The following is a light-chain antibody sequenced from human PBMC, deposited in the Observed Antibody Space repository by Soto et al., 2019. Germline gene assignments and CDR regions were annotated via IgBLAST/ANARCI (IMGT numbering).Light chain of an antibody. CDR1: SSEVGGYNY. V-gene: IGLV2-8*01. CDR2: EVT. J-gene: IGLJ1*01. Sequence: QAVLTHPASVAGSPGQSITISCTGTSSEVGGYNYVSWYQQRPGKAPKLVIYEVTKRPSGVPDRFSGSKSGSTASLTVSGLRADDEADYYCASYAGTRLFVFGSGTKVTVL. CDR3: ASYAGTRLFV.